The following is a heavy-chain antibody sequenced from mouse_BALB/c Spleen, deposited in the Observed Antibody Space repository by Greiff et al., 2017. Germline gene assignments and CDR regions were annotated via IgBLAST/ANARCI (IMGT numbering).Heavy chain of an antibody. V-gene: IGHV14-1*02. D-gene: IGHD1-1*01. Sequence: VQLQQSGAELVRPGALVKLSCKASGFNIKDYYMHWVKQRPEQGLEWIGWIDPENGNTIYDPKFQGKASITADTSSNTAYLQLSSLTSEDTAVYYCARKGYYYGDYAMDYWGQGTSVTVSS. CDR3: ARKGYYYGDYAMDY. CDR2: IDPENGNT. CDR1: GFNIKDYY. J-gene: IGHJ4*01.